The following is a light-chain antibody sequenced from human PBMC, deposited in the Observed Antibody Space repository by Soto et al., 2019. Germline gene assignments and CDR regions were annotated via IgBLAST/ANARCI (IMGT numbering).Light chain of an antibody. CDR3: GSWDSSLSAYV. CDR1: SPNIGGNS. Sequence: QSVLTQPPSVSAAPGQKVTISCSGSSPNIGGNSVSWYQQLPGTAPKLLIYDDDKRPSGIPDRFSGSKSGTSATLGITGLRTGDEADYYCGSWDSSLSAYVFGTGTKVTVL. CDR2: DDD. J-gene: IGLJ1*01. V-gene: IGLV1-51*01.